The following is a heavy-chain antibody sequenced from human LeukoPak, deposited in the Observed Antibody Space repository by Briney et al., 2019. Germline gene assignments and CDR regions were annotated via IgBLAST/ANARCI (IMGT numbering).Heavy chain of an antibody. J-gene: IGHJ3*02. V-gene: IGHV4-34*01. CDR1: GGSFSGYY. Sequence: SETLSLTCAVYGGSFSGYYWSWIRQPPGQGLEGIGEINHSGSTNYNPSLKSRVTISVDTSKNQFSLKLSSVTAADTAMYYCARRDYYDSSGYNAFDIWGQGTMVTVSS. CDR3: ARRDYYDSSGYNAFDI. CDR2: INHSGST. D-gene: IGHD3-22*01.